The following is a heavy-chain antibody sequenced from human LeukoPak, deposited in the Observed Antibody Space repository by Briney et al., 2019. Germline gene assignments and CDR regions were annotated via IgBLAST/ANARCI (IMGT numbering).Heavy chain of an antibody. CDR1: GFTFSSYA. CDR3: VKDSGADY. D-gene: IGHD6-25*01. V-gene: IGHV3-64D*06. Sequence: PGGSLRLSCSASGFTFSSYALHWVRQAPGKGREYVSAISSNGGSTYYADSVKGRFTISRDNSKNTLYLQMSRLRAEDTAVYYCVKDSGADYWGQGTLVTVSS. J-gene: IGHJ4*02. CDR2: ISSNGGST.